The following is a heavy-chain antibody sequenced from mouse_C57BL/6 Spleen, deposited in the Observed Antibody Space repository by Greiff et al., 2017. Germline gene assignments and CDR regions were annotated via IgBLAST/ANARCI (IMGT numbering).Heavy chain of an antibody. CDR2: IDPSDSYT. D-gene: IGHD1-1*01. Sequence: VQLQQPGAELVKPGASVKLSCKASGYTFTSYWMQWVKQRPGQGLEWIGEIDPSDSYTNYNQKFKGKATLTVDTSSSTAYMQLSSLTSEDSAVYYCALITTEDYWGQGTTLTVSS. J-gene: IGHJ2*01. CDR3: ALITTEDY. CDR1: GYTFTSYW. V-gene: IGHV1-50*01.